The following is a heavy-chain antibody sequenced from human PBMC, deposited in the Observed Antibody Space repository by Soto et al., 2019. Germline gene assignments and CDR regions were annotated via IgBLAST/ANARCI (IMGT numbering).Heavy chain of an antibody. Sequence: SSETLSLTCAVSGGSINSNWWSWVRQPPGEGLEWIGEIFHSGTVRYHPSLKSRATMSVDKSKNQLSLKVTSVTAADTAAYYCETYLTPYTFDYWGLGTLVTVYS. CDR3: ETYLTPYTFDY. CDR2: IFHSGTV. J-gene: IGHJ4*02. CDR1: GGSINSNW. D-gene: IGHD2-15*01. V-gene: IGHV4-4*02.